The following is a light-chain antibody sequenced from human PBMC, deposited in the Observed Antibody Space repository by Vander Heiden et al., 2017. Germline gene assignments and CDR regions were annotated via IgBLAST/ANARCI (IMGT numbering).Light chain of an antibody. V-gene: IGKV1-5*03. CDR3: QQYNSYSVWT. CDR2: QAS. CDR1: QTLSNW. J-gene: IGKJ1*01. Sequence: DIQMTQSPSTLSASVGDRVTITCRASQTLSNWLAWYQQKPGRAPKLLIYQASILENGVPSRFSGAGSGTEITLTISSLQPDDFATYYCQQYNSYSVWTFGQGTKVEIK.